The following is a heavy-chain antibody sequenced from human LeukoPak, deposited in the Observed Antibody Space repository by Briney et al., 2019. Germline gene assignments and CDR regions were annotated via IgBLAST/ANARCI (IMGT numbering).Heavy chain of an antibody. D-gene: IGHD6-19*01. Sequence: PGGSLRLSCAASGFTFSSYSMNWVRQAPGKGLEWVSSISSSSSYIYYADSVKGRFTISRDNAKNSLYLQMNSLRAEDTAVYYCARGSKAVAGTEDYWGQGTLATVSS. CDR1: GFTFSSYS. V-gene: IGHV3-21*01. J-gene: IGHJ4*02. CDR2: ISSSSSYI. CDR3: ARGSKAVAGTEDY.